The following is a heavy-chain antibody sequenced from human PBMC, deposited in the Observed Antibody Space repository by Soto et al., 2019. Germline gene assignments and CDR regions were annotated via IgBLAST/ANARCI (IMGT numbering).Heavy chain of an antibody. CDR2: INPNSGGT. Sequence: QVQLVQSGAEVKKPGASAKVSCKASGYTFTGYYMHWVRQAPGQGLEWMGWINPNSGGTNYAQKFQGRVTMTRDTSISTAYMELSRLRSDDTAVYYCARVGRTKAAANWFDPWGQGTLVTVSS. CDR3: ARVGRTKAAANWFDP. D-gene: IGHD6-13*01. CDR1: GYTFTGYY. V-gene: IGHV1-2*02. J-gene: IGHJ5*02.